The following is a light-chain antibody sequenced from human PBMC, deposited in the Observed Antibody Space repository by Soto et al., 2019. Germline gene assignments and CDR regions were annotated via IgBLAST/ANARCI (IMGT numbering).Light chain of an antibody. CDR1: QSISSW. V-gene: IGKV1-5*01. CDR3: QQYNFYSWT. J-gene: IGKJ1*01. Sequence: DIQMTQSPSTLSASVGDRITITCRVSQSISSWLAWYQQKPGKAPKLLIYDASSLESGVPARFSGSGSGTEFTLTISSLQPDDFATYYCQQYNFYSWTFGQGTKVEIK. CDR2: DAS.